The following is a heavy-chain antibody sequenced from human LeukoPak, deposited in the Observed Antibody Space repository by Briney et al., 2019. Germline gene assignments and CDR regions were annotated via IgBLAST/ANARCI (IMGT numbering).Heavy chain of an antibody. Sequence: GGSLRLSCAASGFIFSRFWMHWVRQAPGKGLEWVASIKQDGSETYYVDSVKGRFTLSRDNAKNSLYLQMNSLRADDTAVYYCARDRDSRWDFDLWGRGTLVTVSS. J-gene: IGHJ2*01. CDR3: ARDRDSRWDFDL. D-gene: IGHD3-22*01. CDR1: GFIFSRFW. CDR2: IKQDGSET. V-gene: IGHV3-7*01.